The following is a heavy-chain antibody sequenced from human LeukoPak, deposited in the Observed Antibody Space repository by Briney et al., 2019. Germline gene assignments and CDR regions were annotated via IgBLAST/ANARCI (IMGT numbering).Heavy chain of an antibody. J-gene: IGHJ6*02. V-gene: IGHV4-59*08. CDR3: ARLLEAAGTDGMDV. CDR2: IYYSGST. CDR1: GGSISSYY. D-gene: IGHD6-13*01. Sequence: SETPSLTCTVSGGSISSYYWSWIRQPPGKGLEWIGYIYYSGSTNYNPSLKSRVTISVDTSKNQFSLKLSSVTAADTAVYYCARLLEAAGTDGMDVWGQGTTVTVSS.